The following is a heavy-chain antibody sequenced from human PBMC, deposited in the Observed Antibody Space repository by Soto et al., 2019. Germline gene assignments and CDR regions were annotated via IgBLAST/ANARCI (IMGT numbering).Heavy chain of an antibody. CDR3: AKDLHGGYYDILTGYYISDYYYGMDV. CDR1: GFTFSSYA. D-gene: IGHD3-9*01. CDR2: ISGSGGST. Sequence: GGSLRLSCAASGFTFSSYAMSWVRQAPGKGLEWVSAISGSGGSTYYADSVKGRFTISRDNSKNTLYLQMNSLRAEDTAVYYCAKDLHGGYYDILTGYYISDYYYGMDVWGQGTTVTVSS. J-gene: IGHJ6*02. V-gene: IGHV3-23*01.